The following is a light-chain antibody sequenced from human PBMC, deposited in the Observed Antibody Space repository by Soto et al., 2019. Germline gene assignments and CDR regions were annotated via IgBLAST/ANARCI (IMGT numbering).Light chain of an antibody. Sequence: EVVLTHSPVTLSLSPWERATLSCRASQTVRNNYLAWYQQKPGQAPRLLIYDASSRATGIPDRFSGGGSGTDFTLTISRLEPEDFAVYYCQQFSSYPLTIGGGTKVDIK. V-gene: IGKV3-20*01. CDR2: DAS. CDR1: QTVRNNY. J-gene: IGKJ4*01. CDR3: QQFSSYPLT.